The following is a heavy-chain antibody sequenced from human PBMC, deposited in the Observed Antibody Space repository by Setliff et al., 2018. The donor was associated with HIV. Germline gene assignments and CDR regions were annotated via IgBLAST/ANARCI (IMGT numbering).Heavy chain of an antibody. D-gene: IGHD5-12*01. CDR1: GFTFSIYE. V-gene: IGHV3-23*01. J-gene: IGHJ6*03. Sequence: PGGSLRLSCAASGFTFSIYEMNWVRQAPGKGLEWVSAISGSGGSTYYADSVKGRFTISRDNSKNTLYLQMNSLRAEDTAVYYCARERWLRSHYYYYMDVWGKGTTVTVSS. CDR2: ISGSGGST. CDR3: ARERWLRSHYYYYMDV.